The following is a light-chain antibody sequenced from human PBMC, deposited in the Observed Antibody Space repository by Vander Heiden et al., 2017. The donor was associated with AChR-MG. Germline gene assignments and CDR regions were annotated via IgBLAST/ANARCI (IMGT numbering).Light chain of an antibody. CDR2: AAS. CDR1: QSISSY. V-gene: IGKV1-39*01. J-gene: IGKJ3*01. Sequence: DLQMTQSPSSLSASVGDRVTITCRASQSISSYLNWYQQKPGEAPKLLIYAASSLQSWVPSRFSGSGSGTDFTLTISSLQPEDFATYYCQQSDSSPFTFGPGTKVDIK. CDR3: QQSDSSPFT.